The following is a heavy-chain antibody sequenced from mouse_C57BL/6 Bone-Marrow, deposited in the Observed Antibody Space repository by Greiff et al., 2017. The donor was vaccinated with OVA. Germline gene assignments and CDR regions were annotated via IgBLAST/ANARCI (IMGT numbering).Heavy chain of an antibody. D-gene: IGHD2-4*01. CDR2: IDPETGGT. CDR3: TGDYGYWYFDV. Sequence: QVQLQQSGAELVRPGASVTLSCKASGYTFTDYEMHWVKQTPVHGLEWIGAIDPETGGTAYNQKFKGKAILTADKSSSTAYMELRSLTSEDSAVYYCTGDYGYWYFDVWGTGTTVTVSS. CDR1: GYTFTDYE. J-gene: IGHJ1*03. V-gene: IGHV1-15*01.